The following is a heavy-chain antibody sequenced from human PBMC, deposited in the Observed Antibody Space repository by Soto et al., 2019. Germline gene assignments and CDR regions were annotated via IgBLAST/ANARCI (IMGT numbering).Heavy chain of an antibody. J-gene: IGHJ6*02. CDR3: ARDSRYWTPNDGADV. D-gene: IGHD1-1*01. CDR2: IWYDGSNK. Sequence: GGSLRLSCAASGFTSSSYGMNWVRQAPGKGVEWVAIIWYDGSNKYYADSVKGRFTISRDNSKNTLYLQMDSLRAEDTAVYYCARDSRYWTPNDGADVWGQGTTVTVS. CDR1: GFTSSSYG. V-gene: IGHV3-33*01.